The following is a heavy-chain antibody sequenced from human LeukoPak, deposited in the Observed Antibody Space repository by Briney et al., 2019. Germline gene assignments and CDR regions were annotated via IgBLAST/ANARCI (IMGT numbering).Heavy chain of an antibody. V-gene: IGHV3-30*03. D-gene: IGHD4-11*01. J-gene: IGHJ6*03. CDR1: GFTFSNYG. Sequence: QTGGSLRLSCAASGFTFSNYGIHWVRQPPGKGLEWVAVISYDGTNKYYADSVKGRFTISRDNAKNTLYLQMNSLRAEDTAVYYCARDSFSVNYYYYMDVWGKGTTVTISS. CDR2: ISYDGTNK. CDR3: ARDSFSVNYYYYMDV.